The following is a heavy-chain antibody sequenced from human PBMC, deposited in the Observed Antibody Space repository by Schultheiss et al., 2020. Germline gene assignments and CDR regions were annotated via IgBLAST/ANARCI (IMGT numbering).Heavy chain of an antibody. CDR2: ISSSGSTI. V-gene: IGHV3-48*03. D-gene: IGHD5-24*01. J-gene: IGHJ4*02. CDR3: ARDKDGYNCGEFDY. Sequence: GGSLRLSCAASGFTFSSYEMNWVRQAPGKGLEWVPYISSSGSTIYYAGSVEGRYTISRDNAKNSLYLQMNSLRAEDTAVYYCARDKDGYNCGEFDYWGQGTMVTVSS. CDR1: GFTFSSYE.